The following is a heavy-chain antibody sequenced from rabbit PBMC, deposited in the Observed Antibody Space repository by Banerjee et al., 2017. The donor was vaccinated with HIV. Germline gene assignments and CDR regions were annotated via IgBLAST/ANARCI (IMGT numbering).Heavy chain of an antibody. CDR1: GFSFSSSYC. Sequence: QSLEESGGDLVKPGASLTLTCTASGFSFSSSYCICWVRQAPGKGLEWIACIYAGSSGTTYYASWAKGRFTISKTSSTTVTLQMTSLTAADTATYFCARDLAGVTGWNFNLWGQGTLVTVS. V-gene: IGHV1S40*01. CDR2: IYAGSSGTT. D-gene: IGHD4-1*01. CDR3: ARDLAGVTGWNFNL. J-gene: IGHJ4*01.